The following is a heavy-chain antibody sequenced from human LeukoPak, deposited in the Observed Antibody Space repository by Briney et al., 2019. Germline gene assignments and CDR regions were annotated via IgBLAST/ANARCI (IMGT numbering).Heavy chain of an antibody. V-gene: IGHV3-21*01. CDR1: GFTFSSCG. J-gene: IGHJ4*02. CDR3: ATETIGRHYDY. Sequence: PGGSLRLSCAASGFTFSSCGFNWVRQSPGKGLEWVSSIGPTGTDRYYADSVRGRFTISRDNAKNSMYLQMDSLRDEDTAVYYCATETIGRHYDYWGQGTLLTVSS. CDR2: IGPTGTDR. D-gene: IGHD1-14*01.